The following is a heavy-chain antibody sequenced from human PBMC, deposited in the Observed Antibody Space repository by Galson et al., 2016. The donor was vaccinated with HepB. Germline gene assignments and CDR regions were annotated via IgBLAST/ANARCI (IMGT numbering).Heavy chain of an antibody. CDR2: FIPFLEKP. J-gene: IGHJ6*02. V-gene: IGHV1-69*10. D-gene: IGHD6-13*01. Sequence: SVKVSCKAPGGTLSRHTLSWVRQAPGQGLEWMGGFIPFLEKPNYAQRFQGRLTITVDKSTSPAYMELSSLRSEDMGVYYCARGGTLAAAVSSSYYGMDVWGQGTTVIVSS. CDR3: ARGGTLAAAVSSSYYGMDV. CDR1: GGTLSRHT.